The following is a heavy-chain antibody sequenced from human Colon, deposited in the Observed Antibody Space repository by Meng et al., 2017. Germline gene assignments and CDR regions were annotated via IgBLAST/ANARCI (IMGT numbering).Heavy chain of an antibody. CDR1: GVSISTTNW. CDR3: GTTDINYCPIHY. D-gene: IGHD1/OR15-1a*01. CDR2: IAHTGRT. V-gene: IGHV4-4*02. Sequence: QMQLRESGPGLVKPSGTLSLTCAVSGVSISTTNWWTWFRQSPGKGLEWIGEIAHTGRTNYNRSLKSRVTVSMDNSKTHFSLNVTSVTAADTAVYYCGTTDINYCPIHYWGQGTLVTVSS. J-gene: IGHJ4*02.